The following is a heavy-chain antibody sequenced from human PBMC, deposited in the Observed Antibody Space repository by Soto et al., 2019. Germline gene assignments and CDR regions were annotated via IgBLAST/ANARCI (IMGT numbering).Heavy chain of an antibody. J-gene: IGHJ4*02. CDR2: IRQDGSEK. CDR1: GFTFSSCW. V-gene: IGHV3-7*01. D-gene: IGHD1-26*01. CDR3: ARSYPAYSSDPFDY. Sequence: EVQLVESGGGLVQPGGSLRVSCAVYGFTFSSCWMSWVRQAPGKGLEWVANIRQDGSEKYYVGSVKGRFTISRDNAKNSLFLQMNSLRAEDTAVYYCARSYPAYSSDPFDYWGQGTLVTVSS.